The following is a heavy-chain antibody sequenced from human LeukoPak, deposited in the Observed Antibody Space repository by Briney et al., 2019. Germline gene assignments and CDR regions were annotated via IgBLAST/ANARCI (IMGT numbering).Heavy chain of an antibody. CDR1: GYSFTSYW. Sequence: GESLKISCKGSGYSFTSYWXGWVRQMPGKGXXXXXXXXPGDSDTRYSPSFQXXXTISADKSISTAYLQWSSLKASDTAMYYCARMGEGGGDWGWFDPWGQGTLVTVSS. CDR3: ARMGEGGGDWGWFDP. CDR2: XXPGDSDT. D-gene: IGHD2-21*02. V-gene: IGHV5-51*01. J-gene: IGHJ5*02.